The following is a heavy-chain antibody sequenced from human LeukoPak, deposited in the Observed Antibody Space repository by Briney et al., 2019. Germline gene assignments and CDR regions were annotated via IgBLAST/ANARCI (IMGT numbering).Heavy chain of an antibody. V-gene: IGHV4-38-2*02. CDR2: IYHSGST. J-gene: IGHJ4*02. CDR1: GYSISSGYY. Sequence: SETLSLTCTVSGYSISSGYYWGWIRQPPGKGLEWIGSIYHSGSTYYNPSLKSRVTISVDTSKNQFSLKLSSVTAADTAVYYCARDGDDYGDDYGFDYWGQGILVTVSS. CDR3: ARDGDDYGDDYGFDY. D-gene: IGHD4-17*01.